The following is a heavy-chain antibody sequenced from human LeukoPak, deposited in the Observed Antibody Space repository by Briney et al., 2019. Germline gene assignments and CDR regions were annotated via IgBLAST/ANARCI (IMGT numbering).Heavy chain of an antibody. CDR3: ARIRCGHSGSVCYNH. CDR2: ISHTEGT. Sequence: RPSETLSLTCGVFGVSINDYYWSWIRQSPGKGLEWIGEISHTEGTRYNPSLESRVTMSVGTSENQLSLKLIFVTAADTAAYYCARIRCGHSGSVCYNHWGLGTLVTVSS. D-gene: IGHD3-9*01. V-gene: IGHV4-34*01. J-gene: IGHJ4*02. CDR1: GVSINDYY.